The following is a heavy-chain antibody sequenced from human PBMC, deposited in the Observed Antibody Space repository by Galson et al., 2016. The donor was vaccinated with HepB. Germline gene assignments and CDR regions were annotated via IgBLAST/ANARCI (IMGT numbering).Heavy chain of an antibody. D-gene: IGHD2/OR15-2a*01. CDR2: DSMDGRRK. V-gene: IGHV3-30*18. CDR3: AKRHEYCPAVGCSVDY. CDR1: GFTFSNYG. J-gene: IGHJ4*02. Sequence: SLRLSCAASGFTFSNYGMHWARQAPGKGLEWVAADSMDGRRKFYADSVKGRFTISRDNSNNMLFLQMSSLRADDTAVYYCAKRHEYCPAVGCSVDYWGQGTLVSVSS.